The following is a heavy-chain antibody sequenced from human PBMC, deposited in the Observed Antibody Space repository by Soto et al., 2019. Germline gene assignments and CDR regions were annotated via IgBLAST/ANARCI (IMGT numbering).Heavy chain of an antibody. CDR2: INSDASHT. Sequence: EVQLVESGGGLVQPGGSLRLSCAASGFTFSTYWMHWIRQVPGKGLEWVSRINSDASHTYYADSVKGRFTISRDTAKNTLDLEMNSLRAEDTGVYFCVRERPCMTIIGYGIRLDAWGQGTLVTVSS. V-gene: IGHV3-74*01. J-gene: IGHJ5*02. CDR3: VRERPCMTIIGYGIRLDA. D-gene: IGHD5-12*01. CDR1: GFTFSTYW.